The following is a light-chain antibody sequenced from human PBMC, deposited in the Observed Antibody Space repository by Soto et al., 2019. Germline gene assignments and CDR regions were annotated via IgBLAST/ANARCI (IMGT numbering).Light chain of an antibody. CDR2: DAS. Sequence: DIQMTQSPSSLSASVGDRVTITCRSSQTISSWLAGYQQKQGRAPKLLIYDASNLEAGVPSRFRGSGSGTDFTFTISRLQPEDIATYYCQQYENLPTFGQGTRLEI. CDR1: QTISSW. CDR3: QQYENLPT. J-gene: IGKJ5*01. V-gene: IGKV1-33*01.